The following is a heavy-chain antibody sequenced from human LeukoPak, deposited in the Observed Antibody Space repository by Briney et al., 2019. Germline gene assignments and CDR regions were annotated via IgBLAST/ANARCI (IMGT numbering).Heavy chain of an antibody. Sequence: GASVKVSCKASGYTFTSYGISWVRQAPGQGLEWMGWISAYNGNTNYAQKLQGRVTMTTDTSTSTAYMELRSLRSGDTAVYYCARGYSSSSGREDVWYFDYWGQGTLVTVSS. CDR1: GYTFTSYG. J-gene: IGHJ4*02. V-gene: IGHV1-18*01. CDR3: ARGYSSSSGREDVWYFDY. CDR2: ISAYNGNT. D-gene: IGHD6-6*01.